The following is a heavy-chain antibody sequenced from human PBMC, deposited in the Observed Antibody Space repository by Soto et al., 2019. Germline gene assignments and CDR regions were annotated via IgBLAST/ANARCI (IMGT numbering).Heavy chain of an antibody. D-gene: IGHD5-18*01. Sequence: TRSLTCAVSGVTIVGCYWCWISKPPGKGLEWIGYIYHSGSTYYNPSLKSRVTISVDRSKNQFSLKLSSVTAADTAVYYCARSGEDTAMVLDYWGQGTLVTVSS. CDR2: IYHSGST. CDR3: ARSGEDTAMVLDY. V-gene: IGHV4-30-2*01. J-gene: IGHJ4*02. CDR1: GVTIVGCY.